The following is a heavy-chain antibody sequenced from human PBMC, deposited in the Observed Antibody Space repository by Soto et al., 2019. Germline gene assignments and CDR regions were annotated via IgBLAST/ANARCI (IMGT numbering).Heavy chain of an antibody. CDR1: GYTFTSYG. V-gene: IGHV1-18*01. J-gene: IGHJ4*02. D-gene: IGHD2-2*01. CDR2: ISAYNGNT. CDR3: SRGTGVVDSTNRYFDP. Sequence: ASVKVSCKASGYTFTSYGISWVRQAPGQGLEWMGWISAYNGNTNYAQKLQGRVTMTTDTSTSTAYMELRSLRSDDTAVYYCSRGTGVVDSTNRYFDPWGQGTLVTVSS.